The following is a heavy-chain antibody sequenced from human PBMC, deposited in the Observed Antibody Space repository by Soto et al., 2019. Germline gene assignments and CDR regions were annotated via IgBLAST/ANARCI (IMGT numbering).Heavy chain of an antibody. CDR2: INPNSGGT. V-gene: IGHV1-2*04. Sequence: GASGKVSCKASGYTFTGYYMHWVRQAPGQGLEWMGWINPNSGGTNYAQKFQGWVTMTRDTSISTAYMELSRLRSDDTAVYYCAREGYSSSWGAYYYSGMDVWGQGTTVTVSS. CDR1: GYTFTGYY. J-gene: IGHJ6*02. CDR3: AREGYSSSWGAYYYSGMDV. D-gene: IGHD6-13*01.